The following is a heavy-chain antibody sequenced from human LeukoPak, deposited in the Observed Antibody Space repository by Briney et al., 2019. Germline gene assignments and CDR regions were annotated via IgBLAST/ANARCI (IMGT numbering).Heavy chain of an antibody. CDR1: GGSFSGYY. D-gene: IGHD3-22*01. CDR2: INHSGST. CDR3: ARENYYDSCGYLF. Sequence: ASETLSLTCAVYGGSFSGYYWSWIRQPPGKGLEWIGEINHSGSTYSNPSLKSRDAMSVDTSKNQFSLKLSSVTAADAAVYYCARENYYDSCGYLFWGQGTLVTVSS. J-gene: IGHJ4*02. V-gene: IGHV4-34*01.